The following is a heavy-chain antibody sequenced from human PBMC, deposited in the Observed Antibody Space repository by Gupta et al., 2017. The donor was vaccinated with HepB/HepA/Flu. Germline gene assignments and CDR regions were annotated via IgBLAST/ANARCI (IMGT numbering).Heavy chain of an antibody. CDR2: ISDSGDGT. CDR1: GFLFSSYA. V-gene: IGHV3-23*01. D-gene: IGHD3-16*01. Sequence: EVQLLESGGGLVQPGGSLRLSCAASGFLFSSYAMNWVRQAPGKGLEWVSVISDSGDGTYYADSVKGRFTISRDNSKNTLYLQMSNLRDEDTAVYYCAKDFWLRRVGWGPWDYWGQGTLVTVSS. J-gene: IGHJ4*02. CDR3: AKDFWLRRVGWGPWDY.